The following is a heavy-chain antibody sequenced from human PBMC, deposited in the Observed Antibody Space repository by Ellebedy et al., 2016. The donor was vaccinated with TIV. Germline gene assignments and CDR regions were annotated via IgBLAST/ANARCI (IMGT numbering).Heavy chain of an antibody. J-gene: IGHJ6*02. D-gene: IGHD3-3*01. CDR2: IYYSGST. CDR1: GGSIRRISYY. Sequence: MPSETLSLTCTVSGGSIRRISYYWGWIRQPPGKGLEWIGYIYYSGSTYYNPSLKSRVTISVDTSKHQFSLKLSSVTAADTAVFYCAREISYYYGMDVWGQGTTVTVSS. CDR3: AREISYYYGMDV. V-gene: IGHV4-30-4*08.